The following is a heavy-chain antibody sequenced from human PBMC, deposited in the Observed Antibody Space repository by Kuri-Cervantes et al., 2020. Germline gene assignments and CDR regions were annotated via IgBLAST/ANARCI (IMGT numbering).Heavy chain of an antibody. CDR2: ISGSGGST. CDR3: ARDYRQLWLHDYYYMDV. V-gene: IGHV3-23*01. J-gene: IGHJ6*03. CDR1: GFVFGNYA. Sequence: GESLKISCVASGFVFGNYAMHLVRQAPGKGLEWVSAISGSGGSTYYADSVKGRFTISRDNSKNTLYLHMNSLRAEDTAVYYCARDYRQLWLHDYYYMDVWGQGTTVTVSS. D-gene: IGHD5-18*01.